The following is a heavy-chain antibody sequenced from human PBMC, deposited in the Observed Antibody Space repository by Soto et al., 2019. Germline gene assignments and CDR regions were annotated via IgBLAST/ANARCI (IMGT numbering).Heavy chain of an antibody. CDR2: ISSSSSYT. V-gene: IGHV3-11*06. J-gene: IGHJ5*02. CDR3: ARDPIHGMTTLGNWFDP. Sequence: QVQLVESGGGLVKPGGSLRLSCAASGFTFSDYYMSWIRQAPGKGLEWVSYISSSSSYTNYADSVKGRFTISRDNAKNSLYLQMNSLRAEDTAVYYCARDPIHGMTTLGNWFDPWGQGTLVTVSS. CDR1: GFTFSDYY. D-gene: IGHD4-17*01.